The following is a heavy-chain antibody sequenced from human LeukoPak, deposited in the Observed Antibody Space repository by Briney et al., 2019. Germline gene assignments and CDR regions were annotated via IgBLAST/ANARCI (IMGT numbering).Heavy chain of an antibody. D-gene: IGHD3-9*01. CDR3: ARGPSYYDILTGYSAFDY. CDR1: GFTFSSYG. V-gene: IGHV3-33*01. Sequence: PGGSLRLSCAASGFTFSSYGMHWVRQAPGKGLEWVAVIWYDGSNKYYADSVKGRFTISRDNSKNALYLQMNSLRAEDPAVYYCARGPSYYDILTGYSAFDYWGRGTLVTVS. CDR2: IWYDGSNK. J-gene: IGHJ4*02.